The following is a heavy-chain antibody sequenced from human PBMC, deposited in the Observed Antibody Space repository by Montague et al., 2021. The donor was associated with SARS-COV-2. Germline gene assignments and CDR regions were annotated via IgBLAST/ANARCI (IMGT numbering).Heavy chain of an antibody. CDR2: INHSGST. J-gene: IGHJ6*03. V-gene: IGHV4-34*01. CDR1: GGSFSGYY. CDR3: ARVSKQHIVVVIAIVYYYYMDV. D-gene: IGHD2-21*01. Sequence: SETLSLTCAVYGGSFSGYYWSWIRQPPGKGLEWIGEINHSGSTNYNPSXXSRVTISVDTSKNQFSLKLSSVTAADTAVYYCARVSKQHIVVVIAIVYYYYMDVWGQGTTVTVSS.